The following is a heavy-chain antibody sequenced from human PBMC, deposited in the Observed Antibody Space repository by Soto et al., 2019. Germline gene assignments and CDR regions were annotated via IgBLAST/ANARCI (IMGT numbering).Heavy chain of an antibody. CDR1: GFTFSSYA. CDR2: ISGSGGST. CDR3: AKAFRSGIAVANVYYFDY. J-gene: IGHJ4*02. V-gene: IGHV3-23*01. D-gene: IGHD6-19*01. Sequence: GGSLRLSCAASGFTFSSYAMSWVRQAPGKGLEWVSAISGSGGSTYYADSVKGRFTISRDNSKNTLYLQMNSLRAEDTAVYYCAKAFRSGIAVANVYYFDYWGQGTLVTVSS.